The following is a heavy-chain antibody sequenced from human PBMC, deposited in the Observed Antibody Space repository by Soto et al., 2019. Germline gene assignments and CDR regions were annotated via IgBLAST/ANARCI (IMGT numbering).Heavy chain of an antibody. Sequence: PSETLSLTCTVSGGSVSSSSYYWGWVRQPPGKGLEWIGSVCYSGSTYYNPSLESRVTISVDKSKNQFSLRLMSVSAADTAVYYCGRLEGLATISYYFDYWGQGALVTVSS. V-gene: IGHV4-39*01. CDR3: GRLEGLATISYYFDY. CDR2: VCYSGST. CDR1: GGSVSSSSYY. J-gene: IGHJ4*02. D-gene: IGHD5-12*01.